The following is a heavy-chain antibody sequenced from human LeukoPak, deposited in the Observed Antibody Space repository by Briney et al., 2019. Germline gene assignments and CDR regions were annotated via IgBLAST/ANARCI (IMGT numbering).Heavy chain of an antibody. J-gene: IGHJ4*02. CDR1: GASINSYY. Sequence: PSETLSLTCTVSGASINSYYWSWIRQPPGKGLEWIGYIYYSGSTNYNPSLKSRVTISVKTSKNQFSLKLSSVTAADTAVYYCASGYGSGSTIDYWGQGTLVTVSS. D-gene: IGHD3-10*01. CDR3: ASGYGSGSTIDY. V-gene: IGHV4-59*01. CDR2: IYYSGST.